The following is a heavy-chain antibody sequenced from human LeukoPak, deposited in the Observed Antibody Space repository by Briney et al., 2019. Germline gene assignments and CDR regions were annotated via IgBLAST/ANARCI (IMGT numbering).Heavy chain of an antibody. J-gene: IGHJ4*02. CDR3: ARDARRGWLSSYYFDY. V-gene: IGHV3-30-3*01. D-gene: IGHD5-24*01. Sequence: GGSLRLSCAASGFTFSSYAMHWVRQAPGKGLEWVAVISYDGSNKYYADSVKGRFTISRDNSKNTLYLQMNSLRAEDAAVYYCARDARRGWLSSYYFDYWGQGTLVTVSS. CDR1: GFTFSSYA. CDR2: ISYDGSNK.